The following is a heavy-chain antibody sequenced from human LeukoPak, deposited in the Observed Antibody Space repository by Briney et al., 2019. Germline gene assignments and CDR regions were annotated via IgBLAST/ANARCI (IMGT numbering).Heavy chain of an antibody. CDR2: ISGSGSTI. V-gene: IGHV3-48*03. CDR1: GFTFSSYA. Sequence: GGSLRLSCAASGFTFSSYAMSWVRQAPGKWLEWVSSISGSGSTIYYADSVKGRFTISRDNAKNSLYLQMNSLRAEDTAVYYCAELGITMIGGVWGKGTTVTISS. CDR3: AELGITMIGGV. D-gene: IGHD3-10*02. J-gene: IGHJ6*04.